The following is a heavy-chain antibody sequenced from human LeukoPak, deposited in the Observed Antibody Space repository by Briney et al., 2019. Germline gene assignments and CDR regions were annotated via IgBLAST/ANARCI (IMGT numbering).Heavy chain of an antibody. CDR3: ATGGQLSSPSQFDY. D-gene: IGHD5-18*01. CDR1: GDTLTVLS. Sequence: ASVKVSCKVSGDTLTVLSMRWVRQAPGKGLEWRGGFEPEVGATNYAQKFQGRVTITEDTSTNTSYMELSSLRSEDTAVYYCATGGQLSSPSQFDYWGQGALVTVSS. V-gene: IGHV1-24*01. CDR2: FEPEVGAT. J-gene: IGHJ4*03.